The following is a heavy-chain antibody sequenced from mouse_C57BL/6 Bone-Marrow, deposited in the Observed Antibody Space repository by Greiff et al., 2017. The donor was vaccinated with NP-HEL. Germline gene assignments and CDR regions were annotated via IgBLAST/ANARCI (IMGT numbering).Heavy chain of an antibody. CDR2: ISSGSSTI. Sequence: EVKLVESGGGLVKPGGSLKLSCAASGFTFSDYGLHWVRQAPEKGLEWVAYISSGSSTIYYADTVKGRFTISRDTAKNTLFLQMTSLRSEDTAMYYCARPLPMDYWGQGTSVTVSS. CDR3: ARPLPMDY. V-gene: IGHV5-17*01. J-gene: IGHJ4*01. CDR1: GFTFSDYG.